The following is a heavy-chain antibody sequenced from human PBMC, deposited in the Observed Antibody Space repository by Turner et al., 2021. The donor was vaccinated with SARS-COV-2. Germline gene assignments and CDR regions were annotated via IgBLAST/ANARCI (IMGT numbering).Heavy chain of an antibody. D-gene: IGHD2-21*02. Sequence: GQLVESGGDEVQIGGSLRLSCLASGFTFDTYDMDWVRQAPGKGLEWVAYISRAANKIFYSDSVRGRFTISRDNARKSLFLQMDSLRGDDSGVYFCVRDDGYDATGRPQWGMDVWGQGTMVTVSS. CDR3: VRDDGYDATGRPQWGMDV. J-gene: IGHJ6*02. V-gene: IGHV3-48*03. CDR2: ISRAANKI. CDR1: GFTFDTYD.